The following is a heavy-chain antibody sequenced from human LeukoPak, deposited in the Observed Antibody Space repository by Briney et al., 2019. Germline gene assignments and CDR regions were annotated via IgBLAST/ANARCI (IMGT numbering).Heavy chain of an antibody. CDR3: ARVGWPPSKRGYSGYDYGGDY. Sequence: SVKVSCKASGGTFSSYAISWVRQAPGQGLEWMGGIFPIFGTANYAQKFQGRVTITADESTSTAYMELSSLRSEDTAVYYCARVGWPPSKRGYSGYDYGGDYWGQGTLVTVSS. J-gene: IGHJ4*02. CDR1: GGTFSSYA. V-gene: IGHV1-69*01. CDR2: IFPIFGTA. D-gene: IGHD5-12*01.